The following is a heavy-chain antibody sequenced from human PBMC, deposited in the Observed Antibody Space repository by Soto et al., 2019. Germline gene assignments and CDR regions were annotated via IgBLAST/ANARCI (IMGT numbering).Heavy chain of an antibody. Sequence: QVQLQQSGPGLVKPSETLSLTCSVSGGSISSYFQNWIRQAPGKGLEGMGCIYDSGGADYNPSLDGPVTVSLDSSKNQFDGKLSSVTDADTAVYDCVSSRTSVLGDALDIWALGTMGTVSS. D-gene: IGHD3-16*01. CDR1: GGSISSYF. J-gene: IGHJ3*02. CDR3: VSSRTSVLGDALDI. CDR2: IYDSGGA. V-gene: IGHV4-59*03.